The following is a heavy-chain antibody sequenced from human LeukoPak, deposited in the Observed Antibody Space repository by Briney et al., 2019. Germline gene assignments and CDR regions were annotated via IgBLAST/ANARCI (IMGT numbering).Heavy chain of an antibody. D-gene: IGHD6-13*01. CDR2: IYSGGST. J-gene: IGHJ5*02. CDR1: GFTVNTNY. V-gene: IGHV3-53*01. Sequence: HPGGSLRLSCAASGFTVNTNYMSWVRQAPGKGLEWVSVIYSGGSTYYADSVKGRFTISRDTSENTVYLQMNSLRAEDTAVYYCARLNKGSSSWYWGYNWFDPWGQGTLVTVSS. CDR3: ARLNKGSSSWYWGYNWFDP.